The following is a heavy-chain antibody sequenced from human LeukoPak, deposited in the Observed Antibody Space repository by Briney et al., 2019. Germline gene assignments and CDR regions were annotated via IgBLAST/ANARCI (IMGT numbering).Heavy chain of an antibody. J-gene: IGHJ4*02. CDR1: GGSISSYY. CDR3: ARVGGYSSSWYLGY. D-gene: IGHD6-19*01. CDR2: IYYTGST. Sequence: SETLSLTCTASGGSISSYYWSWIRQPPGKGLEWIGFIYYTGSTTYNSSLKSRVTISVDTFKNQFSLKLSSVTPADTAVYYCARVGGYSSSWYLGYWGQGTLVTVSS. V-gene: IGHV4-59*01.